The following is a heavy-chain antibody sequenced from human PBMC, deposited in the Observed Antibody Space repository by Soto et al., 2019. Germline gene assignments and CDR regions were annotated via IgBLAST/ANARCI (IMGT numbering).Heavy chain of an antibody. CDR3: ARASGSYSDY. V-gene: IGHV3-48*03. CDR1: GFTFSTYE. CDR2: ISSSGTTI. Sequence: GGSLRLSCAASGFTFSTYEMNWLRQAPGKGLEWVSYISSSGTTIYYADSVKGRFTISRDNARDSLYLQMNSLRAEDTAVYYCARASGSYSDYWGQGALVTVSS. D-gene: IGHD1-26*01. J-gene: IGHJ4*02.